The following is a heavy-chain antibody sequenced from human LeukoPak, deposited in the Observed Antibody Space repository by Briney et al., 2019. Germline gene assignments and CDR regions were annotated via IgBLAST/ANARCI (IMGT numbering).Heavy chain of an antibody. J-gene: IGHJ4*02. Sequence: ASVKVSCKASGGTFSSYAISWVRQAPGQGLEWMGRIIPIFGTANYAQKFQGRVTITTDESTSTGYMELSSLRSEDTAVYYCARGTWGTGDPYWGQGTLVTVSS. D-gene: IGHD4-17*01. CDR1: GGTFSSYA. CDR2: IIPIFGTA. V-gene: IGHV1-69*05. CDR3: ARGTWGTGDPY.